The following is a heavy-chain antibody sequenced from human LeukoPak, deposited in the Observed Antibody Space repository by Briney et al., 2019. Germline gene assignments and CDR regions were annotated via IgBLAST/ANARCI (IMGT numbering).Heavy chain of an antibody. CDR2: INSGGST. CDR3: ARGLGYCTSTTCLLPFDY. Sequence: GGSLRLSCAASGLTVTTYYMTWVRQAPGKGLECVSVINSGGSTYYADSVKGRFTVSRDNSKNTLYLQMNSLRAEDTAMYYCARGLGYCTSTTCLLPFDYWGQGTLVTVSS. CDR1: GLTVTTYY. D-gene: IGHD2-2*01. J-gene: IGHJ4*02. V-gene: IGHV3-53*01.